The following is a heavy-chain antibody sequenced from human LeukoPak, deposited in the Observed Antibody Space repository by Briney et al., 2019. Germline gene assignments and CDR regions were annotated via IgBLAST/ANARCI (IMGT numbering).Heavy chain of an antibody. CDR1: GFTFDDYG. J-gene: IGHJ4*02. CDR3: ARDFYSSGWFDY. V-gene: IGHV3-20*01. CDR2: INWNGGST. Sequence: GGSLRLSCAASGFTFDDYGMSWVRHAPGKGLEWVSGINWNGGSTGYADSVKGRFTISRDNAKNSPYLQMNSLRAEDTALYHCARDFYSSGWFDYWGQGTLVTVSS. D-gene: IGHD6-19*01.